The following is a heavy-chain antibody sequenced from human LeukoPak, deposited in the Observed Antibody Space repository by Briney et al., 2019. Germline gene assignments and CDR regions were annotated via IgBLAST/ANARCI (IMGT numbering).Heavy chain of an antibody. V-gene: IGHV4-34*01. CDR3: ARGNYYDSSAYYPQ. D-gene: IGHD3-22*01. Sequence: SETLSLTCAVYGGSFSGYYWNWIRQPPGKGLEWIGEINHRGSTNYNPSLKSRVTISVDTSKNQFSLKLSSVTAADTAVYYCARGNYYDSSAYYPQWGQGTLVTVSS. J-gene: IGHJ4*02. CDR2: INHRGST. CDR1: GGSFSGYY.